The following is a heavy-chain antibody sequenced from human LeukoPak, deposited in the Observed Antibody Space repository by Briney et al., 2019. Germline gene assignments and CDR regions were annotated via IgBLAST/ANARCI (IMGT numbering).Heavy chain of an antibody. V-gene: IGHV4-4*02. Sequence: SSETLSLTCAVSGGSINSTNWWSWVRQPPGKGLEWIGEIYHSGRTNYNPSLKSRVTISVDTSKNQFSLRLNSMTAADTSVYYCARQAYCSSTSCYKLDQWGQGTLVTVSS. CDR3: ARQAYCSSTSCYKLDQ. CDR1: GGSINSTNW. J-gene: IGHJ4*02. CDR2: IYHSGRT. D-gene: IGHD2-2*02.